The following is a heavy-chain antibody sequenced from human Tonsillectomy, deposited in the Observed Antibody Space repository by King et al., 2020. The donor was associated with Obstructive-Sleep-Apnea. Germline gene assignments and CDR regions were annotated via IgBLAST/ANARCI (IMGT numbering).Heavy chain of an antibody. CDR3: ARLSGVYSYGHGGYNWFDP. Sequence: QLVQSGAEVKKPGESLKISCKGSGYSFTSYWIGWVRQMPGKGLEWMGIIYPGDSDTRYSPSFQGQVTISADKSISTAYLQWSSLKASDTAMYYCARLSGVYSYGHGGYNWFDPWGQGTLVTVSS. V-gene: IGHV5-51*01. CDR1: GYSFTSYW. D-gene: IGHD5-18*01. J-gene: IGHJ5*02. CDR2: IYPGDSDT.